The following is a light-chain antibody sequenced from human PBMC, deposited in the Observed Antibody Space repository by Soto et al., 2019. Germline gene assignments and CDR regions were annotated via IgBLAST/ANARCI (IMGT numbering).Light chain of an antibody. V-gene: IGKV1-17*01. CDR2: GAS. CDR3: LHHKHYPPT. Sequence: DIQMTQSPSSLSASVGDRVTFTCQTSQDVSNDLVWFQQKPGKAPRRLIFGASTLQNGAPSRFSGSGSGTAFTLTISSLQPEDFATYYCLHHKHYPPTFGQGTKVEI. J-gene: IGKJ1*01. CDR1: QDVSND.